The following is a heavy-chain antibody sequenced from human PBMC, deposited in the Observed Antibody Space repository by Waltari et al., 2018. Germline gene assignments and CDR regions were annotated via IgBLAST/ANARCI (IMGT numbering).Heavy chain of an antibody. Sequence: QLQLQESGPGLVKPSETLSLIRPVSGGSIRGASYWDWIRQSPGTGLEWIGDVSSGGNTNYNPSLKGRVTISTDTSKNQFSLRLRSVTAADTAVYYCARHRGVHTGFPGLDPWGQGTLVTVSS. V-gene: IGHV4-39*01. J-gene: IGHJ5*02. CDR1: GGSIRGASY. D-gene: IGHD3-10*01. CDR3: ARHRGVHTGFPGLDP. CDR2: VSSGGNT.